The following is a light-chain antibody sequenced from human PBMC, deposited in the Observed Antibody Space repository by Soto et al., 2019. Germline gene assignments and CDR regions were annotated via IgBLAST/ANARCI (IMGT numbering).Light chain of an antibody. CDR3: SSYAGSNNYV. J-gene: IGLJ1*01. CDR1: SSDVGAYNY. V-gene: IGLV2-8*01. CDR2: EVS. Sequence: QSALTQPPSASGSPGQSVTISCTGTSSDVGAYNYLSWYQQHPGKAPKLMIYEVSKRPSGVPDRFSGSKSGHTASLTVSGLQAEDEADYYCSSYAGSNNYVFGTGTKLTVL.